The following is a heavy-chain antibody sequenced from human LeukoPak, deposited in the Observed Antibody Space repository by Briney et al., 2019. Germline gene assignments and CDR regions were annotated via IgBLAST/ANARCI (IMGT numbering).Heavy chain of an antibody. V-gene: IGHV1-18*01. CDR1: GYDFINYG. J-gene: IGHJ4*02. CDR2: RSIYNGNT. CDR3: ARGGPFPSSSSSREYYLDY. D-gene: IGHD6-6*01. Sequence: ASVKVSCKASGYDFINYGISWLRQAPGQGLEWMGWRSIYNGNTDYKLQGRVTMTTDTSTSTAYMELRSLRSDDTAVYYCARGGPFPSSSSSREYYLDYWGQGTLVTVSS.